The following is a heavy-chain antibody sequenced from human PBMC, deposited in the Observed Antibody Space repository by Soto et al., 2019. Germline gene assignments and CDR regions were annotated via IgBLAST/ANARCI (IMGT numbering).Heavy chain of an antibody. D-gene: IGHD6-13*01. Sequence: SETLSLTCAVSGYSISSNYYWGWIRQPPGKGLEWIGSIYHGGSTYCNPSFKSRVTISVDTSKNQFSLKLSSVTAADTAVYYCARAIEMAAGGYWIYNWFDPWGQGTLVTVSS. CDR1: GYSISSNYY. CDR3: ARAIEMAAGGYWIYNWFDP. V-gene: IGHV4-38-2*01. CDR2: IYHGGST. J-gene: IGHJ5*02.